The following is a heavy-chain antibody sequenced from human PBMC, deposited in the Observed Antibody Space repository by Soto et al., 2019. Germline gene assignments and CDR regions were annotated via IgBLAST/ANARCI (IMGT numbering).Heavy chain of an antibody. CDR2: IIPILGIA. CDR1: GGTFSSYT. D-gene: IGHD5-12*01. J-gene: IGHJ4*02. CDR3: ARSVGGYDLDY. Sequence: GASVKVSCKASGGTFSSYTISWVRQAPGQGLEWMGRIIPILGIANYAQKFQGRVTITADKSTSTAYTELSSLRSEDTAVYYCARSVGGYDLDYWGQGTLVTVSS. V-gene: IGHV1-69*02.